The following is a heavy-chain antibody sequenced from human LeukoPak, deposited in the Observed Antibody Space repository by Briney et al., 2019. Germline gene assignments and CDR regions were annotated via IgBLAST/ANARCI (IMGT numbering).Heavy chain of an antibody. D-gene: IGHD3-22*01. CDR3: ARHYDSSGCFDY. J-gene: IGHJ4*02. CDR1: GFTFSSYG. V-gene: IGHV3-33*01. CDR2: IWYDGSNK. Sequence: PGRSLRLSCAASGFTFSSYGMHWVRQAPGKGLEWVAVIWYDGSNKYYADSVKGRFTISRDNSKNMLYLQMNSLRAEDTAVYYCARHYDSSGCFDYWGQGTLVTVSS.